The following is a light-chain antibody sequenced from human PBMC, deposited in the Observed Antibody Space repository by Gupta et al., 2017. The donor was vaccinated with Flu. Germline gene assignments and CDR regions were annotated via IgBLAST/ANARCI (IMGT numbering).Light chain of an antibody. Sequence: QSALTHPASVSWSPGQPITISCTGTSSDVGGYHYVSWYQQHPGKAPKLMIYEVSNRPSGVSNRFSDSKSGNTASLTISGLQAEDEADYYCSSYTSSSTLVFGGGTKLTVL. CDR1: SSDVGGYHY. V-gene: IGLV2-14*01. CDR3: SSYTSSSTLV. J-gene: IGLJ3*02. CDR2: EVS.